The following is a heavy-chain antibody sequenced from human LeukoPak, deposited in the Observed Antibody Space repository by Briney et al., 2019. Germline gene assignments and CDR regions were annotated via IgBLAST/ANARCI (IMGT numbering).Heavy chain of an antibody. CDR2: MNPNNRNT. V-gene: IGHV1-8*01. CDR3: ARGDYGSETSTTKSGDY. J-gene: IGHJ4*02. Sequence: EASVKVSCKASGYTFSNYDINWVRQATGQGLEWMGWMNPNNRNTGYAQKFQGRVTMTRNTSISTAYMELNSLRSEDTAVYYCARGDYGSETSTTKSGDYWGQGTLVTVSS. D-gene: IGHD3-10*01. CDR1: GYTFSNYD.